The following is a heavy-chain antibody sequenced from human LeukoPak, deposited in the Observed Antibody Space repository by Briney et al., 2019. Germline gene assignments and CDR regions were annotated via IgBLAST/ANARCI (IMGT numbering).Heavy chain of an antibody. Sequence: SETLSLTCTVSGGSISSYYWSCIRQPPGKGVEWIGYIYYSGSTNYNPSLKSRVTISVDTSKNQFSLKLSSVTAADTAVYYCARHSVGSYYYGMDVWGQGTTVTVSS. CDR1: GGSISSYY. CDR2: IYYSGST. D-gene: IGHD1-26*01. V-gene: IGHV4-59*08. J-gene: IGHJ6*02. CDR3: ARHSVGSYYYGMDV.